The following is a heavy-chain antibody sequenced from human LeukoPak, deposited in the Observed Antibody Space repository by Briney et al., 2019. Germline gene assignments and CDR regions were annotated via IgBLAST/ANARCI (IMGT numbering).Heavy chain of an antibody. CDR3: AKDRLVLRYFDLEPFDY. Sequence: GGSLRLSCAASGFTFNCYAMSWVRQAPGQWLEWVSAISGSGGNTYYADSVKGRFTISRDNSKNTLYLQMNSLRAEDTAVYHCAKDRLVLRYFDLEPFDYWGQGTLVTVSS. D-gene: IGHD3-9*01. CDR2: ISGSGGNT. J-gene: IGHJ4*02. CDR1: GFTFNCYA. V-gene: IGHV3-23*01.